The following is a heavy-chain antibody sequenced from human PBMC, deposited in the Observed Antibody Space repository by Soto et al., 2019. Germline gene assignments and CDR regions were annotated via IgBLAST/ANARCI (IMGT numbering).Heavy chain of an antibody. CDR3: ARDSQDNYYDSSGLPFDI. V-gene: IGHV4-59*01. D-gene: IGHD3-22*01. J-gene: IGHJ3*02. CDR2: IYYSGST. CDR1: GGSISSYY. Sequence: QVQLQESGPGLVKPSETLSLTCTVSGGSISSYYWSWIRQPPGKGLEWIGYIYYSGSTNYNPSLKSRVTISVDTSKNQFSLKLSSVTAADTAVYYCARDSQDNYYDSSGLPFDIWGQGTMVTVSS.